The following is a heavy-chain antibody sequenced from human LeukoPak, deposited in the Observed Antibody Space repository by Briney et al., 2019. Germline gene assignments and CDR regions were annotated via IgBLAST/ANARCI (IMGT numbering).Heavy chain of an antibody. V-gene: IGHV4-39*07. CDR3: AREDRYCSSTSCYTWDY. D-gene: IGHD2-2*02. J-gene: IGHJ4*02. CDR1: GVSISSSNYF. Sequence: SETLSLTCTVSGVSISSSNYFWAWIRQSPGKGLEWIGSIYFRGSISSSPPLKSRVTISIDASKNQFSLKLTSVTAADTAVYYCAREDRYCSSTSCYTWDYWGQGTLVAV. CDR2: IYFRGSI.